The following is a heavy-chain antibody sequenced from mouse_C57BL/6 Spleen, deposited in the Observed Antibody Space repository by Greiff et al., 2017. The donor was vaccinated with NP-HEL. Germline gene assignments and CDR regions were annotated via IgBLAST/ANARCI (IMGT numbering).Heavy chain of an antibody. CDR3: ARTWLRHHWYFDV. Sequence: QVQLQQSGPELVKPGASVKISCKASGYAFSSSWMNWVKQRPGKGLEWIGRIYPGDGDTNYNGKFKGKATLTADKSSSTAYMQLSSLTSEDSAVYFCARTWLRHHWYFDVWGTGTTVTVSS. J-gene: IGHJ1*03. V-gene: IGHV1-82*01. CDR2: IYPGDGDT. CDR1: GYAFSSSW. D-gene: IGHD2-2*01.